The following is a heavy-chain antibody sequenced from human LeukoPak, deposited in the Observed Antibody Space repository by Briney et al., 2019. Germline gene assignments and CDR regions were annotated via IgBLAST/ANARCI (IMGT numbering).Heavy chain of an antibody. V-gene: IGHV3-74*01. D-gene: IGHD1-26*01. Sequence: GGSLRLSCAASGFTFSSYCMNWVRQPPGKGLVWVSHINTGGTTTYYADSVKGRFTISRDNAKNLLYLQMNILRAEDTAVYYGERVAVGSFPFDYWGEGHLVPLSS. CDR3: ERVAVGSFPFDY. CDR1: GFTFSSYC. J-gene: IGHJ4*02. CDR2: INTGGTTT.